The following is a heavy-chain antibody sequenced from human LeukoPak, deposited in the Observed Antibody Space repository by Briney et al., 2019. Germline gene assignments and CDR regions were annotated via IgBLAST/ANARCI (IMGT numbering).Heavy chain of an antibody. D-gene: IGHD3-10*01. CDR1: GGSISSYY. Sequence: PSETLSLTCTVSGGSISSYYWSWIRQPPGKGLEWIGYIYYTGSTNYNSSLKSRVTISLDTSKKQFSLKLKSVTAADTAVYYCARDGYYYGSGSPGGGYYYYYMDVWGKGTTVTISS. CDR3: ARDGYYYGSGSPGGGYYYYYMDV. V-gene: IGHV4-59*01. CDR2: IYYTGST. J-gene: IGHJ6*03.